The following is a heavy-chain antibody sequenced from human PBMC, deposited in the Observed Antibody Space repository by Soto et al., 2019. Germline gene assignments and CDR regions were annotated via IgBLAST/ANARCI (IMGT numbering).Heavy chain of an antibody. CDR1: GGSFSGYY. J-gene: IGHJ5*02. V-gene: IGHV4-34*01. CDR2: INHSGST. D-gene: IGHD3-10*01. Sequence: QVQLQQWGAGLLKPSETLSLTCAVYGGSFSGYYWSWIRQPPGKGLEWIGEINHSGSTNYNPSLKSRVTISVDTSKNQFSLKLSSVTAADTAVYYCARIQLWFWDRLKGFDPWGQGTLVTVSS. CDR3: ARIQLWFWDRLKGFDP.